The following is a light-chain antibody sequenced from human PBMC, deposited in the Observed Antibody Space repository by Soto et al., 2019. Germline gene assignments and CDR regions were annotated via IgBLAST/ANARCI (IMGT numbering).Light chain of an antibody. Sequence: EIVLTQSPATLSLSPGERATLSCRASQSVGSYLAWYQQKPGQAPRLLIYDASNWATGIPARFSGSGSGTDFTLTISSLEPDDFAVYYCQQRCNWPVTFGQGTRVDIK. CDR1: QSVGSY. J-gene: IGKJ1*01. V-gene: IGKV3-11*01. CDR3: QQRCNWPVT. CDR2: DAS.